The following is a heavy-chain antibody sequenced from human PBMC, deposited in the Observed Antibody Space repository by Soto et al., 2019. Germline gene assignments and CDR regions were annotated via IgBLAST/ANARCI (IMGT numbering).Heavy chain of an antibody. V-gene: IGHV1-69*02. J-gene: IGHJ4*02. Sequence: QVQLVQSGAEVKKPGSSVKVSCKASGGTFSSYTISWVRQAPGQGLEWMGRIIPILGIANYAQKFQGRVTITADKSTSTAYRELSSLRSEDTAVYYCARVGGHILTGRTRDYWGQGTLVTVSS. CDR2: IIPILGIA. CDR1: GGTFSSYT. CDR3: ARVGGHILTGRTRDY. D-gene: IGHD3-9*01.